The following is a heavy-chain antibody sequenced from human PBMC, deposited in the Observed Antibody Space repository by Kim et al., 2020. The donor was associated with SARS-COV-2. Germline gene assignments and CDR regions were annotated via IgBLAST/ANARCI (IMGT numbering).Heavy chain of an antibody. D-gene: IGHD3-10*01. V-gene: IGHV3-49*04. CDR3: TREKIDDVFGYYYYYGLDV. CDR2: IRSRGYGGTA. CDR1: GFTVGDYA. Sequence: GGSLRLSCAVSGFTVGDYAMTWVRQAPGKGLEWVGFIRSRGYGGTAEYAASVRGRFTISRDDSKSIAYLQMNSLKTEDTAVYYCTREKIDDVFGYYYYYGLDVWGHGTTATVSS. J-gene: IGHJ6*02.